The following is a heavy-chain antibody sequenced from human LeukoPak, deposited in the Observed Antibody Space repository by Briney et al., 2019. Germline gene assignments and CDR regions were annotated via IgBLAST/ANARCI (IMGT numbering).Heavy chain of an antibody. D-gene: IGHD2/OR15-2a*01. CDR2: IYASGST. CDR1: GGSMSSSLYY. J-gene: IGHJ3*02. Sequence: RPSETLSLTCNVSGGSMSSSLYYWGWIRQPPGKGLDYIGSIYASGSTYYNPSLESRVTISKDTSKNHFSLRLNSVTAADTAVYYCARDFSPTDAFDIWGQGTMVTVSS. V-gene: IGHV4-39*02. CDR3: ARDFSPTDAFDI.